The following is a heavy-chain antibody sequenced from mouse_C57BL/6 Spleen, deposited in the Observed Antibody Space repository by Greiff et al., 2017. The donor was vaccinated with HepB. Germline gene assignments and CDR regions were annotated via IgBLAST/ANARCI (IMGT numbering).Heavy chain of an antibody. V-gene: IGHV5-17*01. CDR2: ISSGSSTI. D-gene: IGHD2-3*01. CDR1: GFTFSDYG. J-gene: IGHJ3*01. Sequence: EVKLVESGGGLVKPGGSLKLSCAASGFTFSDYGMHWVRQAPEKGLEWVAYISSGSSTIYYADTVKGRFTISRDNAKNTLFLQMTSLRSEDTAMYYCARGYDGYYPRFAYWGQGTLVTVSA. CDR3: ARGYDGYYPRFAY.